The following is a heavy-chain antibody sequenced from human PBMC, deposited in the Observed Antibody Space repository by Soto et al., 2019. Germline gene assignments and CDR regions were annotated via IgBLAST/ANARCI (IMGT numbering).Heavy chain of an antibody. CDR2: IIPIFGTA. CDR3: ARAGGSLAGYYYYGMDV. Sequence: QVQLVQSGAEVKKPGSSVKVSCKASGGTFSSYAISWVRQAPGQGLEWMGGIIPIFGTANYAQKFQGRVTITADESTSTAYMELSSLRSDDTAVYYCARAGGSLAGYYYYGMDVWGQGTTVTVSS. D-gene: IGHD1-26*01. V-gene: IGHV1-69*01. CDR1: GGTFSSYA. J-gene: IGHJ6*02.